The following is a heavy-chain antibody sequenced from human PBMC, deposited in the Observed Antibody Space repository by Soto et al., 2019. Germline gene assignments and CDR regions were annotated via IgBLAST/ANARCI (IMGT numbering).Heavy chain of an antibody. D-gene: IGHD3-10*01. Sequence: GGSLRLSCAASGFTFSNAWMSWVRQAPGKGLEWVGRIKSKTDGGTTDYAGPVKGRFTISRDDSKNTLYLQMNSLKTEDTAVYYCTTDLRLWFGESGMDVWGQGTTVTVSS. V-gene: IGHV3-15*01. CDR3: TTDLRLWFGESGMDV. CDR1: GFTFSNAW. J-gene: IGHJ6*02. CDR2: IKSKTDGGTT.